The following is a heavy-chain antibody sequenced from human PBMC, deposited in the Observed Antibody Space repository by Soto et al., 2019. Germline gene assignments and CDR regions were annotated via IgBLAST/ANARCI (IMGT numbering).Heavy chain of an antibody. CDR3: ARDSPHYYDSSGYYLDY. CDR1: GGSISSGDYY. Sequence: SETLSLTCTVSGGSISSGDYYWSWIRQPPGKGLEWIGYIYYSGSTYYNPSLKSRVTISVDTSKNQFSLKLSSVTAADTAVYYCARDSPHYYDSSGYYLDYWGQGTRVTVSS. V-gene: IGHV4-30-4*01. D-gene: IGHD3-22*01. J-gene: IGHJ4*02. CDR2: IYYSGST.